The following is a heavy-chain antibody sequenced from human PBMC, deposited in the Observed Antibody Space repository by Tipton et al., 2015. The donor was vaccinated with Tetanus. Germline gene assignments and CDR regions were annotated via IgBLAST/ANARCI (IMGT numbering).Heavy chain of an antibody. D-gene: IGHD3-22*01. CDR1: GFTFSSYS. CDR3: ARRLDYDSSGYYYVANWFDP. J-gene: IGHJ5*02. V-gene: IGHV3-48*01. CDR2: ISSSSSTI. Sequence: SLRLSCAASGFTFSSYSMNWVRQAPGKGLEWVSYISSSSSTIYYADSVKGRFTISRDNAKNSLYLQMNSLRAEDTAVYYCARRLDYDSSGYYYVANWFDPWGQGTLVTVSS.